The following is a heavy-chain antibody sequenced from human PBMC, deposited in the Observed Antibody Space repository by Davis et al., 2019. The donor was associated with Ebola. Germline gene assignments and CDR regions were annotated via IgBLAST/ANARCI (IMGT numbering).Heavy chain of an antibody. CDR2: IYSDGST. D-gene: IGHD6-13*01. V-gene: IGHV3-53*01. CDR1: GFTVSSNY. Sequence: GGSLRLSCAASGFTVSSNYVTWVRQAPGKGLEWVSTIYSDGSTYYADSVKGRFTISRDNSKNTLYLQMNSLRAEDTAVYYCVKGGWQQYFDYWGQGTLVTVSS. CDR3: VKGGWQQYFDY. J-gene: IGHJ4*02.